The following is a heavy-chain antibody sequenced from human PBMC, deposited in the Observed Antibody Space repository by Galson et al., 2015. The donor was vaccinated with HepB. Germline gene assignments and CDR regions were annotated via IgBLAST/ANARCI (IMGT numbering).Heavy chain of an antibody. D-gene: IGHD2-2*02. V-gene: IGHV3-48*02. CDR2: ISSSSSTI. J-gene: IGHJ6*02. CDR1: GFTFSSYS. Sequence: SLRLSCAASGFTFSSYSMNWVRQAPGKGLEWVSYISSSSSTIYYADSVKGRFTISRDNAKNSLYLQMNSLRDEDTAVYYCARDFYCSSTSCYTYYYGMDVWGQGTTVTVSS. CDR3: ARDFYCSSTSCYTYYYGMDV.